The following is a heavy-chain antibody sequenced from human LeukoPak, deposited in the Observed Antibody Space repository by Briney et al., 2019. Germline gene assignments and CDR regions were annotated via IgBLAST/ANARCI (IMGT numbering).Heavy chain of an antibody. D-gene: IGHD3-3*01. J-gene: IGHJ3*02. CDR2: ISGSGGST. CDR1: GFTFSSYA. V-gene: IGHV3-23*01. CDR3: ARGRAIFGVVPTHDAFDI. Sequence: PGGSLRLSCAASGFTFSSYAMSWVRQAPGKGLEWVSAISGSGGSTYCADSVKGQFTISRDNSKNTLYLQMNSLRAEDTAVYYCARGRAIFGVVPTHDAFDIWGQGTMVIVSS.